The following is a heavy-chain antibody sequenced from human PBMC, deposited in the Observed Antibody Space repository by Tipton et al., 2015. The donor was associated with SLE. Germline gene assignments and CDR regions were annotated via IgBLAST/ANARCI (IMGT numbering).Heavy chain of an antibody. D-gene: IGHD2-15*01. CDR1: GFTFSTYA. V-gene: IGHV3-30*04. CDR2: ISYDGSNK. CDR3: ARELVAGYYGMDV. Sequence: SLRLSCAASGFTFSTYAMHWVRQAPGRGLEWVALISYDGSNKHYADSVKGRFTTSRDNSKNTLYLQMNSLRAEDTAVYYCARELVAGYYGMDVWGQGTTVTVSS. J-gene: IGHJ6*02.